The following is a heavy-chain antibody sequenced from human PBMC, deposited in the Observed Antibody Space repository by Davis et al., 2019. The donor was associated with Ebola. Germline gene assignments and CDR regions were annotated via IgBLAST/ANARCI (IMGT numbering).Heavy chain of an antibody. CDR3: ARAEVTMVRGASWFDP. J-gene: IGHJ5*02. CDR1: GFTFSSYG. CDR2: ISFDGSNK. D-gene: IGHD3-10*01. Sequence: GESLKISCAASGFTFSSYGMHWVRQAPGKGLEWVAVISFDGSNKYYTDSVEGRFTISRDNSKNTLYLQMNSLRAEDTAVYYCARAEVTMVRGASWFDPWGQGTLVTVSS. V-gene: IGHV3-30*03.